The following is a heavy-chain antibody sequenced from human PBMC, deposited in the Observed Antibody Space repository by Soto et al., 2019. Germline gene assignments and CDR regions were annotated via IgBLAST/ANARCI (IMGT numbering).Heavy chain of an antibody. CDR3: AAWPTGHDSALDY. J-gene: IGHJ4*02. CDR2: INSDGSTT. Sequence: EVQLVESGGGLVQPGGSLRLSCAASGFTFTNYWKHWVRQVPGKGLVWVSRINSDGSTTNYADSVKGRFTISRDNAKNTLYLQMYSLSVEDTVVYYWAAWPTGHDSALDYWGQGTLVTVSS. CDR1: GFTFTNYW. D-gene: IGHD3-10*01. V-gene: IGHV3-74*01.